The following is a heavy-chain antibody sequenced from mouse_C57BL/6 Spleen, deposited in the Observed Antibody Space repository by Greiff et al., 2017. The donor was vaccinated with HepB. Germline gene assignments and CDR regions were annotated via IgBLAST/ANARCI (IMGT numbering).Heavy chain of an antibody. CDR1: GYSFTGYY. CDR3: ARWGLYYDYAAY. CDR2: INPSTGGT. V-gene: IGHV1-42*01. Sequence: EVQLQQSGPELVKPGASVKISCKASGYSFTGYYMNWVKQSPEKSLEWIGEINPSTGGTTYNQKFKAKATLTVDKSSSTAYMQLKSLTSEDSAVYYCARWGLYYDYAAYWGQGTLVTVSA. D-gene: IGHD2-4*01. J-gene: IGHJ3*01.